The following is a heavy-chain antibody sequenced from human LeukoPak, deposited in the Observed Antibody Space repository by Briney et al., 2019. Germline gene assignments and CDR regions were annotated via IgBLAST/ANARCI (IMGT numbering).Heavy chain of an antibody. D-gene: IGHD6-19*01. CDR2: IYYSGST. J-gene: IGHJ6*02. CDR3: ARTLPIPGIAVAASPYYYGMDV. Sequence: PSETLSLTCTVSGGSISRSSYYWGWIRQPPGKGLEWIGSIYYSGSTYYNPSLKSRVTISVDTSKNQFSLKLSSVTAADTAVYYCARTLPIPGIAVAASPYYYGMDVWGQGTTVTVSS. V-gene: IGHV4-39*07. CDR1: GGSISRSSYY.